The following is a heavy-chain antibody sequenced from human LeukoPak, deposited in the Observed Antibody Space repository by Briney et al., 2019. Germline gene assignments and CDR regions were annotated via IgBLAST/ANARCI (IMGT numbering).Heavy chain of an antibody. CDR1: GFTFSSYS. CDR2: ISSSSSTI. Sequence: PGGSLRLSCAASGFTFSSYSMNWVRQAPGKGLEWVSYISSSSSTIYYADSVKGRFTISRDNAKNSLYLQMNSLRAEDTAVYYCARDSYGDFVKFDYWGQGTLVTVSS. D-gene: IGHD4-17*01. J-gene: IGHJ4*02. CDR3: ARDSYGDFVKFDY. V-gene: IGHV3-48*01.